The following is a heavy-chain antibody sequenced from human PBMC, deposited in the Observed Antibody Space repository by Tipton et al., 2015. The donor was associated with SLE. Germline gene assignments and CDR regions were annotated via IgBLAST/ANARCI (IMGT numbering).Heavy chain of an antibody. CDR1: GYSINSGYY. V-gene: IGHV4-38-2*02. Sequence: LRLPCTISGYSINSGYYWGWIRQPPGKGLEWIGTIYFSGNTYYNPSLKSRVTISVDTSKNQFSLQLTSVTAADTAVYYCARGMVTWRGAIIGVDVWGQGTTVNVSS. CDR2: IYFSGNT. D-gene: IGHD2-21*02. J-gene: IGHJ6*02. CDR3: ARGMVTWRGAIIGVDV.